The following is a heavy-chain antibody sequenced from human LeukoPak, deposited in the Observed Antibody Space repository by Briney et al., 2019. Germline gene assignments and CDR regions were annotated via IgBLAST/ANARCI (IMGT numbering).Heavy chain of an antibody. J-gene: IGHJ6*04. Sequence: GGSLRLSCAASGFTFSNAWMSWVRQAPGKGLVWVGRIKSKTDGGTTDYAAPVKGRFTISRDDSKNTLYLQMNSLKTEDTAVYYCTLLWFGDSAYYYYGMDVWGKGTTVTVSS. V-gene: IGHV3-15*01. CDR3: TLLWFGDSAYYYYGMDV. CDR2: IKSKTDGGTT. CDR1: GFTFSNAW. D-gene: IGHD3-10*01.